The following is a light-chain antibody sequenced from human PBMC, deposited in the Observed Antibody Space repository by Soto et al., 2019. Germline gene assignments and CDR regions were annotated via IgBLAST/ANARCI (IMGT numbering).Light chain of an antibody. V-gene: IGKV3-11*01. J-gene: IGKJ1*01. CDR2: DAS. Sequence: EIVLTQSPGTLSLSPGDGATLSFRASQSFRNYLAWYQQKPGQAPRLLIYDASNRATGIPARFSGSGSGTDFTLTISSLEAEDFAVYYCQQHVSWHTFGQGTKVDI. CDR1: QSFRNY. CDR3: QQHVSWHT.